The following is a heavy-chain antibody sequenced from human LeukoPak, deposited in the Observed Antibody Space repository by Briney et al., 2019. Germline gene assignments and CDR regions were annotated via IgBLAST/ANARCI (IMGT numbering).Heavy chain of an antibody. V-gene: IGHV3-21*01. CDR3: ARAIIFYYGSSGYYPDAFDL. D-gene: IGHD3-22*01. Sequence: PGGSLRLSCAASGFTFSSYEMNWFRRAPGKGLEWVSSINMYYADSVKGRFTISRDNVKKSLYLQMNSLRAEDTAVYYCARAIIFYYGSSGYYPDAFDLWGQGTMVTVSS. J-gene: IGHJ3*01. CDR2: INM. CDR1: GFTFSSYE.